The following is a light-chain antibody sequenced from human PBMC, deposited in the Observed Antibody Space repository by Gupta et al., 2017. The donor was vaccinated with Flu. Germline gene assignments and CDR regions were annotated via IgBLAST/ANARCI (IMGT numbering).Light chain of an antibody. Sequence: QAVVTQEPSLTVSPGGTVTLTCGSNTGPVTSGHYVYWFQQKPVQVPRTLIYDTWNKHSWTPARFSGSLNGDKAALTLSGAQPEDEAAYYCLRAYPHTRVFGGGTKLTVL. CDR1: TGPVTSGHY. CDR3: LRAYPHTRV. J-gene: IGLJ3*02. V-gene: IGLV7-46*01. CDR2: DTW.